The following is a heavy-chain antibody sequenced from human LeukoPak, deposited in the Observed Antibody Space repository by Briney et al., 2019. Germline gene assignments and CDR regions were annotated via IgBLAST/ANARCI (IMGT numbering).Heavy chain of an antibody. CDR3: ARDSPWFFEGAGAFDI. Sequence: SETLSLTCTVSGGSISSYYWSWIGQPPGKGLEWIGYIYYSGSTNYNPSLKSRVTISVDTSKNQFSLKLSSVTAADTAVYYCARDSPWFFEGAGAFDIWGQGTMVTVSS. J-gene: IGHJ3*02. CDR2: IYYSGST. CDR1: GGSISSYY. V-gene: IGHV4-59*01. D-gene: IGHD1-26*01.